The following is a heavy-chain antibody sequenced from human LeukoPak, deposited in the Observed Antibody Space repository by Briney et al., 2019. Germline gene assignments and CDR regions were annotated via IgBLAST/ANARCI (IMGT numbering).Heavy chain of an antibody. CDR2: INQSGST. CDR1: GGSFSGYY. CDR3: ARWAYSQYYGSGSFDY. D-gene: IGHD3-10*01. Sequence: PSETLSLTCAVYGGSFSGYYWSWIRQPPGKGLEWIGEINQSGSTNYNPSLKSRVTISVDTSKNQFSLKLSSVTAADTAVYYCARWAYSQYYGSGSFDYWGQGTLVTVSS. J-gene: IGHJ4*02. V-gene: IGHV4-34*01.